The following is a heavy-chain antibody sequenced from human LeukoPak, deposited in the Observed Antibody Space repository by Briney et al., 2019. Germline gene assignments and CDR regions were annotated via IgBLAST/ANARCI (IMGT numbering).Heavy chain of an antibody. CDR2: SRNKGFIYTT. CDR3: ATHSYNEDY. Sequence: PGGSLRLSCAASGFTFSDHYIDWVRQAPGKGLAWVGRSRNKGFIYTTAYAASVKGRFTISRDDSKNSVHLQMNGLKIEDTAVYYCATHSYNEDYWGQGTLVTVSS. V-gene: IGHV3-72*01. CDR1: GFTFSDHY. D-gene: IGHD3-10*01. J-gene: IGHJ4*02.